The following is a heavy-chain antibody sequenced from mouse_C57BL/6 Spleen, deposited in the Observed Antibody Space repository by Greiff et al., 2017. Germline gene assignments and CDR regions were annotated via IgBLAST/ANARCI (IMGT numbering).Heavy chain of an antibody. CDR2: FYPGDGDT. CDR3: TRELDFDY. Sequence: VQVVESGAALVKPGASVKISCKASGYAFSSYWMNWVKQRSGQGLEWIGQFYPGDGDTNYNGKFKGKATLTADKSSSTAYMQLSSLTSEDSAVYYCTRELDFDYWGQGTTLTVSS. V-gene: IGHV1-80*01. CDR1: GYAFSSYW. J-gene: IGHJ2*01.